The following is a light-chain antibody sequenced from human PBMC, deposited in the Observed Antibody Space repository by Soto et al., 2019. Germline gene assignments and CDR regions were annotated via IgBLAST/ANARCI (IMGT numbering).Light chain of an antibody. CDR1: EGVGTN. V-gene: IGKV3-15*01. CDR2: ATS. J-gene: IGKJ1*01. Sequence: EVVMTQSPATLSVSPGDSATLSCRASEGVGTNLAWYQQTPGQGPRLLIYATSTRTTGIPARFSGSGSGTEFTLTISGLQSEDFAIYYCQQYYKGPPWTFGQGTKVEIK. CDR3: QQYYKGPPWT.